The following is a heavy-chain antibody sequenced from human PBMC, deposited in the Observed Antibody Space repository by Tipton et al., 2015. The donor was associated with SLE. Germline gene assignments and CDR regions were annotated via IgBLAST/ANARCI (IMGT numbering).Heavy chain of an antibody. CDR3: ARHYDFLSGFDY. CDR1: GGSISSYY. D-gene: IGHD3-3*01. V-gene: IGHV4-59*08. Sequence: TLSLTCTVSGGSISSYYWSWIRQPPGKGLEWIGYIYYSGSTYYNPSLKSRVTISVDTSKNQFSLKLSSVTAADTAVYYCARHYDFLSGFDYWGQGTLVTVSS. J-gene: IGHJ4*02. CDR2: IYYSGST.